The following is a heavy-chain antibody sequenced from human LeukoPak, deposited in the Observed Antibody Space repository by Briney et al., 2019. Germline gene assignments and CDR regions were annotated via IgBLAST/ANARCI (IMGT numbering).Heavy chain of an antibody. CDR3: GRDLSSYPIRDL. CDR2: IYNSGST. V-gene: IGHV4-31*03. CDR1: GDSFSSGGYY. Sequence: PSETLSLTCSVSGDSFSSGGYYWSWIRQHPGKGLEWIGYIYNSGSTYYNPSLRSRVYISVDTSKNQFSLMLSSVTAADTAVYSCGRDLSSYPIRDLWRQGTVLTV. D-gene: IGHD3-9*01. J-gene: IGHJ1*01.